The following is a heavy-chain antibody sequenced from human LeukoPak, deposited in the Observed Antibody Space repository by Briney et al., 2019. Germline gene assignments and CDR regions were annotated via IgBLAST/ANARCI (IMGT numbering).Heavy chain of an antibody. Sequence: GGSLRLSCAASGFTFGSYWMSWVRQAPGKGLEWVANIKQDGSEKYYVDSVKGRFTISRDNSKNTLDLQMNSLRAEDTAVYYCAKVRGCSNGVCYKGGMDVWGQGTTVTVSS. CDR3: AKVRGCSNGVCYKGGMDV. CDR2: IKQDGSEK. J-gene: IGHJ6*02. V-gene: IGHV3-7*01. CDR1: GFTFGSYW. D-gene: IGHD2-8*01.